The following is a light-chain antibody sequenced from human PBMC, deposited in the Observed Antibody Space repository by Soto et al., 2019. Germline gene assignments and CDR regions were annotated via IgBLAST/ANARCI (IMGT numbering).Light chain of an antibody. CDR3: QQYNKWPPIT. CDR1: QSVSSN. V-gene: IGKV3-15*01. CDR2: GAS. Sequence: EIVMTQSPSTLSVSPVERATLSCIASQSVSSNLAWYQQKPGQAPRLLIYGASTRATGIPGRFSGSGSGTEFTLTISSLQSEDFAVYYCQQYNKWPPITFGQGTRLEIK. J-gene: IGKJ5*01.